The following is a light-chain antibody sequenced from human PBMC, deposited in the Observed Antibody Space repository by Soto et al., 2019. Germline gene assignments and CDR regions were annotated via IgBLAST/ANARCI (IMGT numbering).Light chain of an antibody. J-gene: IGLJ2*01. CDR3: SSYAGSNRVV. CDR1: SSDVGGYNY. CDR2: EVS. Sequence: QSALTQPPSASGSPGQSVTISCTGTSSDVGGYNYVSWYQHHPGKAPKLMISEVSKRPSGVPDRFSGSKSVNTASLTVSGLQAEDEAHYYCSSYAGSNRVVFGGGTKLTVL. V-gene: IGLV2-8*01.